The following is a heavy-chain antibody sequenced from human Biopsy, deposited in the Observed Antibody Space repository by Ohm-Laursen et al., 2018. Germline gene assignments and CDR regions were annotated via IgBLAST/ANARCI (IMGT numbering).Heavy chain of an antibody. CDR2: VYYTGST. V-gene: IGHV4-59*02. D-gene: IGHD3-22*01. Sequence: SETLSLTCTVSGGSVSGYYWSWIRQPPGKGLQRIGYVYYTGSTDYNPSLQSRVTISVDTSKNHFSLRLRSVTPADTAIYYCARDRGYYSDRTVPGYFDLWGRGTLVTVSS. CDR1: GGSVSGYY. J-gene: IGHJ2*01. CDR3: ARDRGYYSDRTVPGYFDL.